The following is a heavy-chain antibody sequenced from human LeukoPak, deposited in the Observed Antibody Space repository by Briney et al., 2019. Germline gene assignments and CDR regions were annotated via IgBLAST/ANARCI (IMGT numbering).Heavy chain of an antibody. CDR1: GGSVSSGSYY. CDR2: IYYNGNT. V-gene: IGHV4-61*01. CDR3: ARDGVVGSGYYYFDY. J-gene: IGHJ4*02. Sequence: PSETLSLTCTVSGGSVSSGSYYWSWIRQPPGKGLEWIGYIYYNGNTNYNPSLKSRVTISVDSSKNQFSLRLNSVTAADTVVYYCARDGVVGSGYYYFDYWGQGTLVTVSS. D-gene: IGHD5-12*01.